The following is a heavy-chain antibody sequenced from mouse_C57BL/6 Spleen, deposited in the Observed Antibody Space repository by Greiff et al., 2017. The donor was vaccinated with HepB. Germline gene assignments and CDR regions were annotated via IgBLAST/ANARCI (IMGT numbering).Heavy chain of an antibody. J-gene: IGHJ1*03. V-gene: IGHV1-52*01. D-gene: IGHD1-1*01. CDR3: ARGCGSSYWYFDV. CDR2: IDPSDSET. Sequence: QVQLQQSGAELVRPGSSVKLSCKASGYTFTSYWMHWVKQRPIQGLEWIGNIDPSDSETHYNQKFKDKATLTVDKSSSTAYMQLSSLTSEDSAVYYCARGCGSSYWYFDVWGTGTTVTVSS. CDR1: GYTFTSYW.